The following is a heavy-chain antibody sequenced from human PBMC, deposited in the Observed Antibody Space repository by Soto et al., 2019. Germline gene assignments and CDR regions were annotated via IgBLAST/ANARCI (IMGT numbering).Heavy chain of an antibody. V-gene: IGHV1-69*13. CDR2: IIPIFGTA. J-gene: IGHJ6*02. CDR3: ARGDIVVVPAARNYYSYYGMDV. D-gene: IGHD2-2*01. Sequence: GASVKVSCKASGGTFSSYAISWVRQAPGQGLEWMGGIIPIFGTANYAQKFQGRVTITADESTSTAYMELSSLRSEDTAVYYCARGDIVVVPAARNYYSYYGMDVWGQGTTVTVSS. CDR1: GGTFSSYA.